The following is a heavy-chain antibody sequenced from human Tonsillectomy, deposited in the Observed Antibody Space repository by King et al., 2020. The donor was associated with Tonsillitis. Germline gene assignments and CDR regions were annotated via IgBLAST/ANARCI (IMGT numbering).Heavy chain of an antibody. Sequence: QLVQSGGGLLQPGGSLRLSCAASGFTFSTYAMSWVRQVPGKGLEWVSGISGSGSNTEYADSVKGRFTISRDNSKNSLYLQMNSLRAEDTAVYFCAKGAGRDIGTTGIFAFWGQGTLVTVSS. CDR2: ISGSGSNT. V-gene: IGHV3-23*04. D-gene: IGHD6-13*01. CDR3: AKGAGRDIGTTGIFAF. CDR1: GFTFSTYA. J-gene: IGHJ4*02.